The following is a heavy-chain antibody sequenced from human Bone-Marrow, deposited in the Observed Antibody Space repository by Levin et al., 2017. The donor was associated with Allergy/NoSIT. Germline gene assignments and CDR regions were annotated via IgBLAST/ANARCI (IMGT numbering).Heavy chain of an antibody. CDR3: ARGRGGGTYDY. J-gene: IGHJ4*02. CDR1: GFSFSTYP. V-gene: IGHV3-64*01. Sequence: ASVKVSCAASGFSFSTYPIHWVRQAPGKGLEYVSAINGNGGTTYYASSVKGRFTISRDNSKNTLYLQMGSLRAEDMAVYYCARGRGGGTYDYWGQGTLVTVSS. CDR2: INGNGGTT. D-gene: IGHD3-16*01.